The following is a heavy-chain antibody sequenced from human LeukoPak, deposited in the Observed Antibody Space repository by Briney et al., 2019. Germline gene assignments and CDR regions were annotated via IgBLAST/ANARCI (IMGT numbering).Heavy chain of an antibody. CDR2: IYSGGST. CDR3: ARHRGGSFAGDTFDI. J-gene: IGHJ3*02. Sequence: GGSLRLSCAASGFTVSSNYMSWVRQAPGKGLEWVSVIYSGGSTYYADSVKGRFTISRDNSKNTLYLQMNSLRAEDTAVYYCARHRGGSFAGDTFDIWGQGTMVTVSS. D-gene: IGHD1-26*01. V-gene: IGHV3-53*01. CDR1: GFTVSSNY.